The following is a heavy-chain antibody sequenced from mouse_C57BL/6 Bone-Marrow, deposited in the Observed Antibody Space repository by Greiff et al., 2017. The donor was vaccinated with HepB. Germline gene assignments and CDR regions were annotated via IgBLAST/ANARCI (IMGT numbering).Heavy chain of an antibody. V-gene: IGHV5-9-1*02. Sequence: EVQGVESGEGLVKPGGSLKLSCAASGFTFSSYAMSWVRQTPEKRLEWVAYISSGGDYIYYADTVKGRFTLSRDNARNTRYLQMSSLKSEDTAMYYCTRASGSSSFAYWGQGTLVTVSA. CDR2: ISSGGDYI. D-gene: IGHD1-1*01. CDR1: GFTFSSYA. J-gene: IGHJ3*01. CDR3: TRASGSSSFAY.